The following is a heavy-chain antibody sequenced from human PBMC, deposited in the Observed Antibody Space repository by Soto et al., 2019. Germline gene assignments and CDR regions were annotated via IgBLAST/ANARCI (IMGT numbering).Heavy chain of an antibody. CDR2: AIATGVSA. V-gene: IGHV3-23*01. Sequence: VQVLESGGGLVQPGGSLRLSCTASGFTFSNYAMSWVRQAPGKGLEWVSTAIATGVSAYSADSVKGRFTISRDNSKNALYLQMNSLTAEDTAVYYCAKRGYYDSTGSKAVFDYWGQGTLVTVSS. CDR3: AKRGYYDSTGSKAVFDY. J-gene: IGHJ4*02. CDR1: GFTFSNYA. D-gene: IGHD3-22*01.